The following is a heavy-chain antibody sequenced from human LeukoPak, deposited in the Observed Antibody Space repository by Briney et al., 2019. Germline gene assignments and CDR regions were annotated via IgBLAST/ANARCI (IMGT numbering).Heavy chain of an antibody. V-gene: IGHV1-2*02. Sequence: ASVKVSCKASGNTFTGYYVHWVRQAPVQGLEWMGWVNPNSGDTNYAQKFQGRVTMTRDTSISTAYMELSRLRSDDTAVYYCARDSNQQMDVGYFQHWGQGTLVTVSS. CDR1: GNTFTGYY. CDR3: ARDSNQQMDVGYFQH. J-gene: IGHJ1*01. D-gene: IGHD5-24*01. CDR2: VNPNSGDT.